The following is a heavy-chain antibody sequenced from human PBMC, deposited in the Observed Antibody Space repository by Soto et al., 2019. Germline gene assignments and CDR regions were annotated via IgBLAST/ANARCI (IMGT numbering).Heavy chain of an antibody. D-gene: IGHD3-3*01. CDR1: GFTFGNYA. J-gene: IGHJ4*02. V-gene: IGHV3-23*01. CDR3: AKVPLPRRFFAC. Sequence: PGGSLRLSCAASGFTFGNYAMNWVRQAPGKGLEWVSSISGNSGNTYFADSVKGRFTISRDNSKNTLYLQLNSLRADDTAVYYRAKVPLPRRFFACWGQGTLVTVSS. CDR2: ISGNSGNT.